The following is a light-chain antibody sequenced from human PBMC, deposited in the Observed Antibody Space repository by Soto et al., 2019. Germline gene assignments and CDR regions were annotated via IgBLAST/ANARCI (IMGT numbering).Light chain of an antibody. CDR2: DVS. CDR3: SSYTSSSTRV. Sequence: QSAMTQPASVSGSPGLSITMSCTGTSSDVGRYNYVSWYQQHPGKAPKLMIYDVSNRPSGVSNRFSGSKSGNTASLTISGLQAEDEAEYYCSSYTSSSTRVFGTGTKLTVL. J-gene: IGLJ1*01. CDR1: SSDVGRYNY. V-gene: IGLV2-14*01.